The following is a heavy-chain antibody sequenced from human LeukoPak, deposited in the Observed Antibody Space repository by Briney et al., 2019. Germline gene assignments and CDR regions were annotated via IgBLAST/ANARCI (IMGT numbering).Heavy chain of an antibody. CDR3: ARDNWNSGYMDV. V-gene: IGHV4-38-2*02. D-gene: IGHD1-7*01. CDR2: IYHSGNT. CDR1: GYPISSGYH. Sequence: SETLSLTCTVSGYPISSGYHWGWIRQPPGKGLEWIGSIYHSGNTYYNPSLKSRVNISVDTSKNQFSLKLSSVTAADTAVYYCARDNWNSGYMDVWGKGTTVTVSS. J-gene: IGHJ6*03.